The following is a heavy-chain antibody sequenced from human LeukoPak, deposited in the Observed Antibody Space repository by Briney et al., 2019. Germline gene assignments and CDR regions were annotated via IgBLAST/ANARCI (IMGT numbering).Heavy chain of an antibody. CDR3: AKVASSSWYDAFDI. J-gene: IGHJ3*02. V-gene: IGHV3-9*01. CDR1: GFTFDDYA. D-gene: IGHD6-13*01. CDR2: ISWNSGSI. Sequence: PGRSLRLSCATSGFTFDDYAMHWVRQAPGKGLEWVSGISWNSGSIGYADSVEGRFTISRDNAKNSLYLQMNSLRAEDTALYYCAKVASSSWYDAFDIWGQGTMVTVSS.